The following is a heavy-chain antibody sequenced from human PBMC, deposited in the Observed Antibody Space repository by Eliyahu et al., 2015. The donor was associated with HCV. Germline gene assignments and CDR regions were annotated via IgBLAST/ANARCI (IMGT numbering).Heavy chain of an antibody. J-gene: IGHJ4*02. CDR2: TSFDGSDK. Sequence: GKGLEWVASTSFDGSDKNYADSVKGRFTISRDNSENTMGLQMNSLRPEDTAVYHCARGGGGFLDYWGQGSLVTVSS. V-gene: IGHV3-30*03. CDR3: ARGGGGFLDY. D-gene: IGHD2-15*01.